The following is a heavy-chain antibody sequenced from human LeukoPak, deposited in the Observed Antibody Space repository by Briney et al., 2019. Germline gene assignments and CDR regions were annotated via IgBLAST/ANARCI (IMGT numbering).Heavy chain of an antibody. J-gene: IGHJ4*02. V-gene: IGHV4-59*12. CDR2: IYYSGST. D-gene: IGHD1-26*01. CDR3: AREGGSPY. CDR1: GGSISSYY. Sequence: SETLSLTCTVSGGSISSYYWSWIRQPPGKGLEWIGYIYYSGSTTYNPSLKSRVTMSVDTSKNQFSLKLSSVTAADTAVYYCAREGGSPYWGQGTLVTVSS.